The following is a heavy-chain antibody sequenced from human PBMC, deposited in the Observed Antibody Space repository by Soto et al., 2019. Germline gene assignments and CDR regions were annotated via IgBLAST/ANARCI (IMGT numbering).Heavy chain of an antibody. Sequence: EVQLLESGGGLVQPGGSLRLFCAASGFTFSSYAMSWVRQAPGKGLEWVSAISGSGGSTYYADSVKGRFTISRDNSKNTLYLQMNSLRAEDTAVYYCAKDSLKNVYGDSLDYWGQGTLVTVSS. CDR2: ISGSGGST. CDR1: GFTFSSYA. V-gene: IGHV3-23*01. CDR3: AKDSLKNVYGDSLDY. D-gene: IGHD4-17*01. J-gene: IGHJ4*02.